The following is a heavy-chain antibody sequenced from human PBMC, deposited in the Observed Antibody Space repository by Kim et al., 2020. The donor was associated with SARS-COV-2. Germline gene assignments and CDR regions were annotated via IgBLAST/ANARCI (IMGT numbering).Heavy chain of an antibody. V-gene: IGHV3-30*03. J-gene: IGHJ6*02. CDR3: AMGVPAAVRYYYYGMDV. D-gene: IGHD2-2*01. CDR1: GFTFSSYG. CDR2: ISYDGSNK. Sequence: GGSLRLSCAASGFTFSSYGMHWVRQAPGKGLEWVAVISYDGSNKYYADSVKGRFTISRDNSKNTLYLQMNSLRAEDTAVYYCAMGVPAAVRYYYYGMDVWGQGTTVTVSS.